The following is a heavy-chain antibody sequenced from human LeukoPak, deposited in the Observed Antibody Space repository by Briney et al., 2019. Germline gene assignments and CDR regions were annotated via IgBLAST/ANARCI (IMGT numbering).Heavy chain of an antibody. CDR2: INHSGST. CDR3: ASPWGYGSGI. J-gene: IGHJ4*02. Sequence: PSETLSLTCAVYGGSFSGYYWSWIRQPPGKGLEWIGEINHSGSTNYNPSLKSRVTISVHTSKKQFSPKLSSVTAADTAMYYCASPWGYGSGIWGQGTLVTVSS. V-gene: IGHV4-34*01. D-gene: IGHD3-10*01. CDR1: GGSFSGYY.